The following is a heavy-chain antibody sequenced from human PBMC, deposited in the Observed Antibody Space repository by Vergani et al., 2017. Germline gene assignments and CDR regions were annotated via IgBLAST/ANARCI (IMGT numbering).Heavy chain of an antibody. CDR3: ARGDDILTGYYRNYYYYGMDV. CDR2: VSPYNGNT. Sequence: QSQLVQSGDEVKKPGASVKVSCKTSGYSFINYGISWVRQAPGQGLEWLGWVSPYNGNTNYGQKIQGRVTMTTDTSTRTAYMQLRSLTFDDTAVYYCARGDDILTGYYRNYYYYGMDVWGQGTTVTVSS. V-gene: IGHV1-18*01. D-gene: IGHD3-9*01. J-gene: IGHJ6*02. CDR1: GYSFINYG.